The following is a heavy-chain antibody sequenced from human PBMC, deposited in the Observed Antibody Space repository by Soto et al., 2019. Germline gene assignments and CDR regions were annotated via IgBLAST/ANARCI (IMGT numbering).Heavy chain of an antibody. CDR3: AHRVLRTVFGLVTTTAIYFDF. J-gene: IGHJ4*02. V-gene: IGHV2-5*02. D-gene: IGHD3-3*01. CDR1: GFSLTTSGVG. CDR2: IYWDDDK. Sequence: QITLNESGPTLVKPTQTLTLTCTFSGFSLTTSGVGVGWIRQSPGKAPEWLALIYWDDDKRYSPSLKSRLTITKDTSKNQLVLTMANLDTADTATYYCAHRVLRTVFGLVTTTAIYFDFWGQGTPVAVSS.